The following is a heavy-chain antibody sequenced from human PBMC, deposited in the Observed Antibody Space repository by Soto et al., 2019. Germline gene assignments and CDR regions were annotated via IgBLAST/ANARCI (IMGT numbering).Heavy chain of an antibody. CDR2: INPNSGGT. Sequence: SVKESCKSSGYTFTGYYMRWVRPAPGQGLEWMGWINPNSGGTNYAQKFQGRVTMTTDTSTSTAYMELRSLRSDDTAMYYCARENVLSYVDTAMVDYFDYWGQGTLVTVSS. J-gene: IGHJ4*02. CDR1: GYTFTGYY. CDR3: ARENVLSYVDTAMVDYFDY. D-gene: IGHD5-18*01. V-gene: IGHV1-2*02.